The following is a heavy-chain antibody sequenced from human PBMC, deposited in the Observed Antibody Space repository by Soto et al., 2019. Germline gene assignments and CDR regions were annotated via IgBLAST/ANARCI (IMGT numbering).Heavy chain of an antibody. D-gene: IGHD2-2*02. Sequence: GGSLRLSCVGSGFTFSTYSINWVRQAPGKGLEWVSSISSRSDIYYADSVKGRFTISRDNAKNSVSLQMNSLRAEDTAVYYCAREYTAWHLAYGLDGWGQRTTVTVSS. CDR1: GFTFSTYS. J-gene: IGHJ6*02. CDR3: AREYTAWHLAYGLDG. CDR2: ISSRSDI. V-gene: IGHV3-21*01.